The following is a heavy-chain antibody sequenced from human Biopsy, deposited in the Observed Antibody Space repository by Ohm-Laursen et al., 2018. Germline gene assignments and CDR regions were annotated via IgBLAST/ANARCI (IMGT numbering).Heavy chain of an antibody. CDR2: IYNTETT. CDR1: GGSISSDY. CDR3: ARHPTGFWFDP. J-gene: IGHJ5*02. Sequence: TLSLTWTVSGGSISSDYWAWLRQPPGKGLEWIGSIYNTETTFYNPSLKSRVTISVDTSTNQFSLKVSSVTAADTALYFCARHPTGFWFDPWGHGTLVTVSS. V-gene: IGHV4-39*01.